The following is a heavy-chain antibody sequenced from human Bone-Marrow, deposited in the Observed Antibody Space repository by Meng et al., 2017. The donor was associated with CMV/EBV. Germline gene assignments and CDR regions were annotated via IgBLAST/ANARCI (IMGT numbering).Heavy chain of an antibody. CDR3: ARVVGPLRNLMTTVTTRLYYFDY. V-gene: IGHV4-34*01. D-gene: IGHD4-11*01. CDR1: DY. CDR2: INHSEST. J-gene: IGHJ4*02. Sequence: DYWSWRRQPPGKGLEWIGEINHSESTNYNPSLKSRVTISVDTSKNQFSLKLSSVTAADTAVYYCARVVGPLRNLMTTVTTRLYYFDYWGQGTLVTVSS.